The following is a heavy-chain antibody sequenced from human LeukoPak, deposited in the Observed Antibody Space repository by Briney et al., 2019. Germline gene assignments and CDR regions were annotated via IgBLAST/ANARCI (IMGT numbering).Heavy chain of an antibody. CDR2: ISSSGSTI. CDR1: VFTFSDYY. J-gene: IGHJ4*02. V-gene: IGHV3-11*01. Sequence: PGGSLRLSCAASVFTFSDYYMRWIRQAPGKGLEWVSYISSSGSTIYYADSVKGRFTISRDNAKNSLYLQMNSLRAADTARYYCASDPMSSSLFDYWGQGTLVTVSS. D-gene: IGHD6-6*01. CDR3: ASDPMSSSLFDY.